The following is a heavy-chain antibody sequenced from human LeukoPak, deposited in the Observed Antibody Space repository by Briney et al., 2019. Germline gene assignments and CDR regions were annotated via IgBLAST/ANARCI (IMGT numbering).Heavy chain of an antibody. Sequence: SETLSLTCAVYGGSFSGYYWSWIRQPPGKGLEWIGEINHSGSTNYNPSLKSRVTISVDTSKNQFSLKLSSVTAADTAEYYCARGLYCSGGSCYRPFDYWGQGTLVTVSS. D-gene: IGHD2-15*01. V-gene: IGHV4-34*01. CDR2: INHSGST. CDR1: GGSFSGYY. J-gene: IGHJ4*02. CDR3: ARGLYCSGGSCYRPFDY.